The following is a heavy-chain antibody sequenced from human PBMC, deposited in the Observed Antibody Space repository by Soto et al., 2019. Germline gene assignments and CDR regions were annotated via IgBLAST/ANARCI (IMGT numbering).Heavy chain of an antibody. D-gene: IGHD2-21*02. J-gene: IGHJ6*02. CDR2: IESGGTA. CDR1: GFTVSSSY. CDR3: AKDLGPLKLLNYVFYGLNV. Sequence: GGSLRLSCNASGFTVSSSYMSWVRQAPGMGLEWVAVIESGGTAHYADSVKGRFTISRDNPNNIIYLQMHTLRAEDTAVYYCAKDLGPLKLLNYVFYGLNVWAQETTFTVSS. V-gene: IGHV3-53*01.